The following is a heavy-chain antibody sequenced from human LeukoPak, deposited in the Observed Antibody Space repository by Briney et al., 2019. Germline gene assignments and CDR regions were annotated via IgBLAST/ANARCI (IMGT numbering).Heavy chain of an antibody. Sequence: GGSLRLSCAASGFTFSSYAMHWVRQAPGKGLEWVAVINKYYADSVKGRFTISRDNSKNTLYLQMNSLRAEDTAVYYCAREVSGWYSSRGFDYWGQGTLVTVSS. D-gene: IGHD6-19*01. V-gene: IGHV3-30-3*01. J-gene: IGHJ4*02. CDR3: AREVSGWYSSRGFDY. CDR1: GFTFSSYA. CDR2: INK.